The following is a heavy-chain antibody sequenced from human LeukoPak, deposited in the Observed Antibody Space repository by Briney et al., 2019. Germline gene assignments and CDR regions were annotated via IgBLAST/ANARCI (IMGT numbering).Heavy chain of an antibody. V-gene: IGHV4-39*01. CDR2: IYYSGST. J-gene: IGHJ4*02. CDR1: GGSISSSSYY. CDR3: ARGLRSIAAARFDY. Sequence: SETLSLTCTVSGGSISSSSYYWGWLRQSPGKGLEWIGNIYYSGSTSYNPSLKSRVTISIDTSKSQFSLKLSSVTAADTAVYYCARGLRSIAAARFDYWGQGTLVTVSS. D-gene: IGHD6-6*01.